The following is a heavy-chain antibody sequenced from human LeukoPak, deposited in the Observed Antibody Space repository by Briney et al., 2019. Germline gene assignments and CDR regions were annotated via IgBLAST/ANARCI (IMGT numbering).Heavy chain of an antibody. D-gene: IGHD2-8*01. J-gene: IGHJ4*02. CDR2: INQDVSRI. CDR1: GFSFSRYW. CDR3: ARLKDDVTKFDY. V-gene: IGHV3-7*01. Sequence: GGSLRLSCAGSGFSFSRYWMAWVRQAPGKGPEWVASINQDVSRIHYVDSVKGRFTISRDNAKSSLFLQMISLRVEDTAVYYCARLKDDVTKFDYWGQGTLVTVSS.